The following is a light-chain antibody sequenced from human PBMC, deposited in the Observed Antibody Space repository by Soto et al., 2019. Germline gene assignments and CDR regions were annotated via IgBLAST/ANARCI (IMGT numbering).Light chain of an antibody. CDR2: AAS. J-gene: IGKJ5*01. CDR3: QQLNSYPLT. CDR1: QSISNH. Sequence: DIQMTQSPSSLSASVGDRVIITCRASQSISNHLNWYQQKPGKAPKLLIYAASTLQSGVPSRFSGSGSGTDFTLTISSLQPEDFATYYCQQLNSYPLTFGQGTRLEIK. V-gene: IGKV1-17*01.